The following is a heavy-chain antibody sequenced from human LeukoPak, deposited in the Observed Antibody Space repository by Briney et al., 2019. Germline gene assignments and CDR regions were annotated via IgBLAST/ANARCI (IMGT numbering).Heavy chain of an antibody. CDR2: ISDRGSRT. Sequence: GGSLRLSCAASGFTFSIYWISCVRQAPGKGLEWGAGISDRGSRTNYADSVKGRFTISTDHPKNTLYLQMNSLRAEDTAVYFCAKRGVVIRVILVGFHKEAYYFYSWGQGALVTVSS. V-gene: IGHV3-23*01. D-gene: IGHD3-22*01. CDR3: AKRGVVIRVILVGFHKEAYYFYS. J-gene: IGHJ4*02. CDR1: GFTFSIYW.